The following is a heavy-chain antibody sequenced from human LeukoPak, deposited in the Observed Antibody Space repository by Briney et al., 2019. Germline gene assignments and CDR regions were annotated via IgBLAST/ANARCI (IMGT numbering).Heavy chain of an antibody. CDR2: MNPNSGNT. D-gene: IGHD2-8*01. J-gene: IGHJ6*02. CDR3: AREGVYYYGMDV. CDR1: GYTFTSYD. Sequence: GASVTVSCTASGYTFTSYDINWVRQATGQGLEWMGWMNPNSGNTGYAQKFQGRVTMTRNTSISTAYMELSSLRSEDTAVYYCAREGVYYYGMDVWGQGTTVTVSS. V-gene: IGHV1-8*01.